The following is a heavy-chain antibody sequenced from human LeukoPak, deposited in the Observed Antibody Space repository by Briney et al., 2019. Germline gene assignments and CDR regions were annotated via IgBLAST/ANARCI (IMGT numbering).Heavy chain of an antibody. V-gene: IGHV3-74*01. CDR1: GFTFSSYW. CDR2: INSDGRST. Sequence: GGSLRLSCAASGFTFSSYWMHWVRQAPGKGLVWVSRINSDGRSTSYADSMKGRFTISRDNAKNTLYLQMNSLRAEDTAVYYCARLLIAVAGSAQDYWGQGTLVTVSS. J-gene: IGHJ4*02. CDR3: ARLLIAVAGSAQDY. D-gene: IGHD6-19*01.